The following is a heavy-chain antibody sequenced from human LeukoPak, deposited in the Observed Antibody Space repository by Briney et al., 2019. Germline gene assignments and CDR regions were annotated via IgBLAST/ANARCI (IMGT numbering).Heavy chain of an antibody. CDR3: AKRGVVIRAVIIVGFHKEAYYFDY. CDR2: ISDSGGST. J-gene: IGHJ4*02. Sequence: GGSLRLSCAVSGITLSNYGMSWVRQAPGKGLEWVAGISDSGGSTNYADSVKGRFTISRDNPKNTLYLQMHSLRAEDTAVYFCAKRGVVIRAVIIVGFHKEAYYFDYWGQGALVTVSS. D-gene: IGHD3-10*01. CDR1: GITLSNYG. V-gene: IGHV3-23*01.